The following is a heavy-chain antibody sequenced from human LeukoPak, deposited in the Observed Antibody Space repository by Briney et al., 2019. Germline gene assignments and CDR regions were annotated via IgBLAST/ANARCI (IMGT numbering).Heavy chain of an antibody. CDR1: GFSFSSYA. D-gene: IGHD6-6*01. Sequence: PGGSLRLSCAGSGFSFSSYAMSWVRQAPGKGLEWVSAISGSVDSTYYADSVKGRFTISRDNSKLYLQMNSLRAEDTAVYYCTTGTYSSSYYWGQGTLVTVSS. CDR2: ISGSVDST. V-gene: IGHV3-23*01. CDR3: TTGTYSSSYY. J-gene: IGHJ4*02.